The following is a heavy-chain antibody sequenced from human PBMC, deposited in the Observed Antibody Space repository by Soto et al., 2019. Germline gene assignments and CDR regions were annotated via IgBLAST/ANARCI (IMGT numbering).Heavy chain of an antibody. J-gene: IGHJ5*02. Sequence: QVQLQESGPGLVKPSQTLSLTCTVSGGSISSGDYSWSWIRQHPGKGLEWIGYIYYSGSTYYNPSLKSRVTISVDTSKNQFSLKLSSVTAADTAVYYCARWWSGSRQGVDPWGQGTLVTVSS. D-gene: IGHD3-3*01. V-gene: IGHV4-31*03. CDR3: ARWWSGSRQGVDP. CDR2: IYYSGST. CDR1: GGSISSGDYS.